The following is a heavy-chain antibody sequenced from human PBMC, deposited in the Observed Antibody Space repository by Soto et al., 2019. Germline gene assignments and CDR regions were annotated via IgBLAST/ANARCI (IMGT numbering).Heavy chain of an antibody. J-gene: IGHJ5*02. D-gene: IGHD4-17*01. CDR2: VYYSGST. V-gene: IGHV4-59*01. Sequence: NPSETLSLTCTASGGSMSSYDWSWIRQPPGKGLEWIGYVYYSGSTNYNPSLKSRVTISVDTSKNQFSLKLSSVTAADTAVYYCARHPTVTTGRWFDPWGQGTLVTVSS. CDR3: ARHPTVTTGRWFDP. CDR1: GGSMSSYD.